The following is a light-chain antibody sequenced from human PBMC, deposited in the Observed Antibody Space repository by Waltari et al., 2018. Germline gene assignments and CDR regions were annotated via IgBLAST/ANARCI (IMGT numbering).Light chain of an antibody. CDR3: QQYNSYSLLT. CDR2: KAS. V-gene: IGKV1-5*03. Sequence: DIQMTQSPSTLSASVGDLFTITCRARQSISNWLAWYQQKPGKAPNLLFYKASTLESGVPSRFSRSGSGTEFTLTISSLQPDDFATYYCQQYNSYSLLTFGGGTKIEIK. CDR1: QSISNW. J-gene: IGKJ4*01.